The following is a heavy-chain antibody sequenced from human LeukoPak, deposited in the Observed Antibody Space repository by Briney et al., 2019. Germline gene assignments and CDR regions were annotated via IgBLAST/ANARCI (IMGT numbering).Heavy chain of an antibody. CDR1: GGSFSGYY. CDR3: ARRPGSSGRRGPFPDRVPFDY. Sequence: SETLSLTCAVYGGSFSGYYWSWIRQPPGKGLEWIGEINHSGSTNYNPSLKSRVTISVDTSKNQFSLKLSSVTAADTAVYYCARRPGSSGRRGPFPDRVPFDYWGQGTLVTVSS. CDR2: INHSGST. V-gene: IGHV4-34*01. D-gene: IGHD6-19*01. J-gene: IGHJ4*02.